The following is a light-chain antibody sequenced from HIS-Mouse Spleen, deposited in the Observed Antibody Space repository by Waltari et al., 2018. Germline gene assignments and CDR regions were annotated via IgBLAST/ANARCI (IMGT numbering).Light chain of an antibody. Sequence: SYELTQPPSVSVSPGQTASIPCPGDKLGDNYACWYQQKPGQSPVLVIYQDSKRPSGIPERFSGSNSGNTATLTISGTQAMDEADYYCQAWDSSTGVFGGGTKLTVL. V-gene: IGLV3-1*01. CDR3: QAWDSSTGV. CDR1: KLGDNY. CDR2: QDS. J-gene: IGLJ3*02.